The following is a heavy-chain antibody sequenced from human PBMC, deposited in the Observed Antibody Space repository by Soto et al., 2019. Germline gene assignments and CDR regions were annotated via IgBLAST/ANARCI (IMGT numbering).Heavy chain of an antibody. CDR3: LNIPHY. J-gene: IGHJ4*02. V-gene: IGHV1-69*02. CDR2: IIPILGIA. CDR1: GGTFSSYT. Sequence: HVQLVQSGAEVKKPGSSVKVSCKASGGTFSSYTITWVRQAPGQGLEWMGRIIPILGIANYAQKFQGRVTITADKSTGTACMELSSLRSEDTAVYYCLNIPHYWGQGTLVTVSS.